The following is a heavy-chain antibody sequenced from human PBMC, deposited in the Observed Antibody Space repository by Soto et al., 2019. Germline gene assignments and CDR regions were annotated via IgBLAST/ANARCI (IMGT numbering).Heavy chain of an antibody. Sequence: PSETLSLTCAVYGGSFSTYYWSWIRQPPGKGLEWIGEINHSGSTNYNPSLKSRVTISGDTSKNQLSLKVSSVTAADTAVYYCGRGATGNRDFDFWGQGTLVTVAS. CDR2: INHSGST. CDR1: GGSFSTYY. J-gene: IGHJ4*02. CDR3: GRGATGNRDFDF. V-gene: IGHV4-34*01. D-gene: IGHD1-1*01.